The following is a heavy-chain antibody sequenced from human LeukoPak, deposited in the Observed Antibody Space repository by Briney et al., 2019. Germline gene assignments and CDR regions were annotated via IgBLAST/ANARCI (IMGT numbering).Heavy chain of an antibody. V-gene: IGHV3-21*04. CDR1: GFTFSSYG. J-gene: IGHJ6*03. Sequence: GGSPRLSCAASGFTFSSYGMSWVRQAPGKGLEWVSSISSSSSYIYYADSVEGRFTISRDNAKNSLYLQMNSLRAEDTAVYYCATAPAGVVAAMGLYYMDVWGKGTTVTISS. D-gene: IGHD2-15*01. CDR2: ISSSSSYI. CDR3: ATAPAGVVAAMGLYYMDV.